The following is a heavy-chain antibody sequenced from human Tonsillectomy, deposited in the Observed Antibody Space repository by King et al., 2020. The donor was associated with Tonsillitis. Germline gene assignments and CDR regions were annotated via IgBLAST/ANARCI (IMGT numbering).Heavy chain of an antibody. D-gene: IGHD7-27*01. CDR3: ARLTGGFDY. Sequence: VQLVESGGILIQPGGSLRLSCSVSGFNVNTNYMTWVRQPPGKGLEWVSVLSSGGTPYYADSVRGRFTISRDNSKNTLNLQMNSLRADDTAMYHCARLTGGFDYWGQGTLVTVSA. V-gene: IGHV3-53*01. J-gene: IGHJ4*02. CDR2: LSSGGTP. CDR1: GFNVNTNY.